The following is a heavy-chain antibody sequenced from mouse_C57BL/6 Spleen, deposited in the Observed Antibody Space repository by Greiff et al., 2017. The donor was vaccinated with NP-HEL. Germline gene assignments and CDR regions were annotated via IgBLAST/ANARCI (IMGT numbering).Heavy chain of an antibody. Sequence: EVKLVESGGGLVQPGGSLSLSCAASGFTFTDYYMSWVRQPPGKALEWLGFIRNKANGYTTEYSASVKGRFTISRDNSQSILYLQMNALRAEDSATYYCARIITTVVPYYFDYWGQGTTLTVSS. J-gene: IGHJ2*01. V-gene: IGHV7-3*01. CDR2: IRNKANGYTT. D-gene: IGHD1-1*01. CDR3: ARIITTVVPYYFDY. CDR1: GFTFTDYY.